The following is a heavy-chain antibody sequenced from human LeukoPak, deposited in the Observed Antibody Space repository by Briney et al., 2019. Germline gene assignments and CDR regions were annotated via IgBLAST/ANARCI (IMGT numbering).Heavy chain of an antibody. J-gene: IGHJ5*02. V-gene: IGHV3-30-3*01. Sequence: GRSLRLSCAASGFTFNNYAMHWVRQAPGKGLEWVAVISFDGNNKFYADSVKGRFTGSRDNSKNTLYPQMNSLRAEDTAVYYCARDKSVYGDYTWFDPWGQGTLVTVSS. CDR1: GFTFNNYA. CDR2: ISFDGNNK. D-gene: IGHD4-17*01. CDR3: ARDKSVYGDYTWFDP.